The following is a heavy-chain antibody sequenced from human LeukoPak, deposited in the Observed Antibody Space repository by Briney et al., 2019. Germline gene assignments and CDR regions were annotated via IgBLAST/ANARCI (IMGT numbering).Heavy chain of an antibody. CDR3: VRLTLDTVYSYYYYMDV. CDR1: GFTFSSYS. Sequence: GGSLRLSCAASGFTFSSYSMNWVRQAPGKGLEWVSYISSSSSTIYYADSVKGRFTISRDNAKNSLYLQMNSLRAEDTAVYYCVRLTLDTVYSYYYYMDVWGKGTTVTVSS. V-gene: IGHV3-48*01. D-gene: IGHD2-2*02. CDR2: ISSSSSTI. J-gene: IGHJ6*03.